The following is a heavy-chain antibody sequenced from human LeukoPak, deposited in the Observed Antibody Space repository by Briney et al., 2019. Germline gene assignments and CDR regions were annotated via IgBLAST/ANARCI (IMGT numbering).Heavy chain of an antibody. CDR1: GGAITNYY. J-gene: IGHJ6*02. Sequence: SETLSLTCGVSGGAITNYYWNWIRQAPGKGLEWLGYIYYSGSTYYNPSLKSRVTISVDTSKNQFSLKLSSVTAADTAVYYCARDWCCSSTSCGMDVWGQGTTVTVSS. V-gene: IGHV4-59*12. CDR3: ARDWCCSSTSCGMDV. CDR2: IYYSGST. D-gene: IGHD2-2*01.